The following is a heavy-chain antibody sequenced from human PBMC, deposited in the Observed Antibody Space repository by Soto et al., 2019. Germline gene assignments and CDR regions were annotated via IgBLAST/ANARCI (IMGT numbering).Heavy chain of an antibody. CDR3: AKVSKFIAAPVGPRDWY. J-gene: IGHJ4*02. CDR2: ISGSGGST. V-gene: IGHV3-23*01. Sequence: QAGGSLRLSCAASGFTFSSYAMSWVRQAPGKGLEWVSAISGSGGSTYYADSVKGRFTISRDNSKNTLYLQMNSLRAEDTAVYYCAKVSKFIAAPVGPRDWYWRQGTLVTVSS. CDR1: GFTFSSYA. D-gene: IGHD6-13*01.